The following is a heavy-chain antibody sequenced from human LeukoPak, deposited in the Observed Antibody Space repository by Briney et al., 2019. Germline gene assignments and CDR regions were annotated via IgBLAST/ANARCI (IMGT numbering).Heavy chain of an antibody. CDR2: T. Sequence: TRYSPSFQGQVTISADKSISTAYLQWSSLKASDTATYYCATTYNSSPNFDYWGQGTLVTVSS. CDR3: ATTYNSSPNFDY. V-gene: IGHV5-51*01. D-gene: IGHD6-6*01. J-gene: IGHJ4*02.